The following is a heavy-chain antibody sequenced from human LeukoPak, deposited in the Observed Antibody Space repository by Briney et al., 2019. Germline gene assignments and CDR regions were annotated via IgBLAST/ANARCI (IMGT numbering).Heavy chain of an antibody. D-gene: IGHD1-26*01. CDR3: ARDHRRGSDDAFDI. Sequence: GGSLRLSCAASGFTFSSYEMNWVRQAPGKGLEWVSYMSSSDSTIYYADSVTGRFTISRDNAENSLYLQMNSLRAEDTAVYYCARDHRRGSDDAFDIWGQGTMVTVSP. V-gene: IGHV3-48*03. J-gene: IGHJ3*02. CDR1: GFTFSSYE. CDR2: MSSSDSTI.